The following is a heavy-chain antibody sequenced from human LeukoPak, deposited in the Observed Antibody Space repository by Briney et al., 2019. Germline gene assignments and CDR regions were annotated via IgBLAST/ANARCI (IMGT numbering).Heavy chain of an antibody. V-gene: IGHV3-21*01. D-gene: IGHD3-22*01. CDR1: GFTVSSNY. CDR3: ARHVVAVGFDY. Sequence: GGSLRLSCAASGFTVSSNYMSWVRQAPGKGLEWVSAISGSGGSTYYADSVKGRFTISRDNAKNSLYLQMNSLRAEDTAVYYCARHVVAVGFDYWGQGTLVTVSS. CDR2: ISGSGGST. J-gene: IGHJ4*02.